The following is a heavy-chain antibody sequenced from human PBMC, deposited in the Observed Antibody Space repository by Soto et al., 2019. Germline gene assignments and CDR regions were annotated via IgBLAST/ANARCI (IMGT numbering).Heavy chain of an antibody. V-gene: IGHV1-24*01. D-gene: IGHD3-9*01. CDR2: FDPEDGET. CDR3: ATTPTVLRYFDWSRKYYFDY. CDR1: GYTLTELS. J-gene: IGHJ4*02. Sequence: ASVKVSCKVSGYTLTELSMHWVRQAPGKGLEWMGGFDPEDGETIYAQKFQGRVTMTEDTSTDTAYMELSSLRSEDTAVYYCATTPTVLRYFDWSRKYYFDYWGQGTLVTVSS.